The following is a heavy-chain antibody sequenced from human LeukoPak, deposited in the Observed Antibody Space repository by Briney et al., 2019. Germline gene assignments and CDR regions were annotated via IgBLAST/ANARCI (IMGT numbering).Heavy chain of an antibody. CDR2: ITPFNGNT. J-gene: IGHJ4*02. Sequence: GSSVKVSCKASGYTFTYRYLHWVRQAPGQALEWMGWITPFNGNTNYAQKFQDRVTITRDRSMSTAYVELSSLRSEDTAMYYCAVDSSGYYFDYWGQGTLVTVSS. D-gene: IGHD3-22*01. CDR1: GYTFTYRY. V-gene: IGHV1-45*02. CDR3: AVDSSGYYFDY.